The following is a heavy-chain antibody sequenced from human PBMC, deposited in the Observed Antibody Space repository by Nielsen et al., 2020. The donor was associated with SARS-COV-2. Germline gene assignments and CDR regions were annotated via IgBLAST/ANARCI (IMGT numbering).Heavy chain of an antibody. CDR3: ARDSVDTAMATGTFDY. V-gene: IGHV3-48*03. CDR2: ISSSGSTI. J-gene: IGHJ4*02. D-gene: IGHD5-18*01. CDR1: GFTFSSYE. Sequence: GGSLRLSCAASGFTFSSYEMNWVRQAPGKGLEWVSYISSSGSTIYYANSVKGRFTISRDNAKNSLYLQMNSLRAEDTAVYYCARDSVDTAMATGTFDYWGQGTLVTVSS.